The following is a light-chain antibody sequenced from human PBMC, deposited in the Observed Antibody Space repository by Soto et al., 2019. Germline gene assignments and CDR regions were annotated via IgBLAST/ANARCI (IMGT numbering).Light chain of an antibody. J-gene: IGLJ1*01. V-gene: IGLV2-14*01. Sequence: QSVLTQPASVSGSPGQSITISCTGTSSDVGGYNYVSWYQQYPGKVPKLMIYEVSNRPSGVSNRFSGSKSGNTASLTISGLQAEDEADYYCMSYTSSSTLVFGTGTKVTVL. CDR3: MSYTSSSTLV. CDR2: EVS. CDR1: SSDVGGYNY.